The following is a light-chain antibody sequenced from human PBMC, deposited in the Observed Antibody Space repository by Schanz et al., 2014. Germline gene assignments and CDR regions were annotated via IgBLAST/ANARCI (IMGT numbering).Light chain of an antibody. J-gene: IGLJ3*02. V-gene: IGLV2-8*01. CDR1: SSDFGGFNY. CDR3: ISYAGSNNVV. CDR2: DVS. Sequence: QSVLTQPASVSGSPGQSITISCTGTSSDFGGFNYVSWYQQHPGKAPKLMIYDVSKRPSGVPDRFSGSKSGNTASLTVSGLQAEDEADYYCISYAGSNNVVFGGGTKLTVL.